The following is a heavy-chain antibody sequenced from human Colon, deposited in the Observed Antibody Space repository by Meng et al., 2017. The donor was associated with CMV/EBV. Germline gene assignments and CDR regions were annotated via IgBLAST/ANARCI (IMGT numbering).Heavy chain of an antibody. CDR1: GFAFSSSW. J-gene: IGHJ4*02. CDR2: INQDRSEE. Sequence: GGSLRLSCAASGFAFSSSWMSWVRQAPGKGLEWVATINQDRSEEQYVEAVKGRFTISRDNAKTSLYLQMDSLTVEDTALYYCARLGEYSLKDWGQGTLVTVSS. V-gene: IGHV3-7*01. CDR3: ARLGEYSLKD. D-gene: IGHD3-16*01.